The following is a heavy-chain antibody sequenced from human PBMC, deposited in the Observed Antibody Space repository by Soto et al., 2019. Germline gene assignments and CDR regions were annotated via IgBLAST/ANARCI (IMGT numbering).Heavy chain of an antibody. CDR3: ARDSSGWYENYYYYGMDV. Sequence: GGSLRLSCAASGFTFSDHYMDWVRQAPGKGLEWVGRTRNKANSYTTEYAASVKGRFTISRDDSKNSLYLQMNSLKTEDTAVYYCARDSSGWYENYYYYGMDVWGQGTTVTVS. V-gene: IGHV3-72*01. D-gene: IGHD6-19*01. CDR1: GFTFSDHY. CDR2: TRNKANSYTT. J-gene: IGHJ6*02.